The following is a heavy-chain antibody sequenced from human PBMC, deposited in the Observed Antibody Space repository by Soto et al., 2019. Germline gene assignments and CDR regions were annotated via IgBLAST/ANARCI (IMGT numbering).Heavy chain of an antibody. Sequence: QVQLVQSGAEVKKPGASVKVSCKASGYTFTSYGISWVRQAPGQGLEWMGWISAYNGNTNYAQKLQGRVTMTTDTSTSTAYMELRSLRSDDTAVYYCARGARPTYYYDSSGYYTEFDYWGQGTLVTVSS. CDR1: GYTFTSYG. CDR2: ISAYNGNT. V-gene: IGHV1-18*01. J-gene: IGHJ4*02. CDR3: ARGARPTYYYDSSGYYTEFDY. D-gene: IGHD3-22*01.